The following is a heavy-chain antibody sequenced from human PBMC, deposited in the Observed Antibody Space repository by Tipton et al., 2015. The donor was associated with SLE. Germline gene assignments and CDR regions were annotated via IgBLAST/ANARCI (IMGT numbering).Heavy chain of an antibody. J-gene: IGHJ4*02. D-gene: IGHD5-12*01. CDR1: GGSISSYY. CDR3: ARHRAYSGYDLFYFDY. Sequence: TLSLTCTVSGGSISSYYWSWIRQPAGKGLEWIGRIYDSGSTSYNPSFKSRVTISVDTSKNQFSLKLSSVTAADTAVYYCARHRAYSGYDLFYFDYWGQGTLVTVSS. V-gene: IGHV4-59*08. CDR2: IYDSGST.